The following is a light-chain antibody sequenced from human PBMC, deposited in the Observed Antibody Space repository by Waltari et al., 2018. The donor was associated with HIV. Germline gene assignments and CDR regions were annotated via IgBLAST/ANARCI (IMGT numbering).Light chain of an antibody. Sequence: QVVLTQSPSVSASLGASVKLTCTLSSGHSNYAIAWHQLQPGKGPRYLMKLNSDGSHTKGDGIPDRFAGSSYGAGRYLTISSLQSEDESDYYCKTWGTGIRVFGGGTKLTVL. CDR3: KTWGTGIRV. CDR1: SGHSNYA. J-gene: IGLJ3*02. V-gene: IGLV4-69*01. CDR2: LNSDGSH.